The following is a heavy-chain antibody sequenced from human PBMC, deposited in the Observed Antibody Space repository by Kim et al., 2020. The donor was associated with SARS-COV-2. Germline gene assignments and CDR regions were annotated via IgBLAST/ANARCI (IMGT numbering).Heavy chain of an antibody. CDR2: ISYDGSNK. V-gene: IGHV3-30*04. CDR1: GFTFSSYA. J-gene: IGHJ4*02. CDR3: ARAPLYDILTGRFDY. D-gene: IGHD3-9*01. Sequence: LSLTCAASGFTFSSYAMHWVRQAPGKGLEWVAVISYDGSNKYYADSVKGRFTISRDNSKNTLYLQMNSLRAEDTAVYYCARAPLYDILTGRFDYWGQGTLVTVSS.